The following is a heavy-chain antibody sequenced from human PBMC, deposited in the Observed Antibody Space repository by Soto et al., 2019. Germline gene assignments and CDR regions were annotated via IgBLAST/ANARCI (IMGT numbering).Heavy chain of an antibody. Sequence: SETLSITCTVSGGSISSGDYYWSWIRQPPGKGLEWIGYIYYSGSTYYNPSLKSRVTISVDTSKNQFSLKLSSVTAADTAVYYCARDDRYDRDAFDIWGQGTMVTVSS. D-gene: IGHD3-22*01. J-gene: IGHJ3*02. V-gene: IGHV4-30-4*01. CDR2: IYYSGST. CDR1: GGSISSGDYY. CDR3: ARDDRYDRDAFDI.